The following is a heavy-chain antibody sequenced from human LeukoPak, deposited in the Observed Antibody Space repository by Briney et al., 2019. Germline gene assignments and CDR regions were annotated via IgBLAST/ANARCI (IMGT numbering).Heavy chain of an antibody. J-gene: IGHJ4*02. V-gene: IGHV3-23*01. D-gene: IGHD5-24*01. Sequence: GGSLRLSCAASGFIFSRNSMSWVRQAPGKGLEWVSSISGSGSGGSTYYADSVKGRFTISRDNSKNTLYLQMNSLIAEDTAVYYCAKSGYNRFDYWGQGTRVTVSS. CDR1: GFIFSRNS. CDR2: ISGSGSGGST. CDR3: AKSGYNRFDY.